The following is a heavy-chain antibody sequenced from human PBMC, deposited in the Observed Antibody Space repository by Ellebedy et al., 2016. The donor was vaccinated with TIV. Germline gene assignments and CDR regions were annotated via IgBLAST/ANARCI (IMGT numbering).Heavy chain of an antibody. Sequence: PGGSLRLSCVASGFSFITHYMSWVRQAPGKGLEWLAKINADGIGAYCVDAVNGRFTLSRDNTKNSLYLQMNSLRDEDTAVYDCAEEEWWRFDYWGQGTVVTVSS. CDR1: GFSFITHY. J-gene: IGHJ4*02. CDR3: AEEEWWRFDY. CDR2: INADGIGA. D-gene: IGHD2-15*01. V-gene: IGHV3-7*01.